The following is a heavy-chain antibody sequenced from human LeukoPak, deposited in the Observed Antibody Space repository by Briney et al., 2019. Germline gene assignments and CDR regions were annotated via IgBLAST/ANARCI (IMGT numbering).Heavy chain of an antibody. V-gene: IGHV1-18*04. Sequence: GASVKVSCKASGYTFTGYYMHWVRQAPGQGLEWMGWISPDKGNTDYAQKFQGRVTMTTDTSTSTAYMELRNLRSDDTAVYFCARDWGSKRIIADYWGQGTLVTVSS. CDR2: ISPDKGNT. CDR3: ARDWGSKRIIADY. J-gene: IGHJ4*02. CDR1: GYTFTGYY. D-gene: IGHD2/OR15-2a*01.